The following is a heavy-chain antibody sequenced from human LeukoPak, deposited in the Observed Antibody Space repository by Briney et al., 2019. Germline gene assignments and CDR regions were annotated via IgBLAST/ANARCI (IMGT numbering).Heavy chain of an antibody. J-gene: IGHJ4*02. CDR3: ARNRGDNTFDY. D-gene: IGHD3-10*01. V-gene: IGHV5-51*01. Sequence: GESLKISCKGSGYSFSSYWIGWVRQMPGKGLEWMGFIYPGESGTRYSPSFQGQVTISADKSISTAYLQWRSLKASDTAMYYCARNRGDNTFDYWGQGILVTVSS. CDR2: IYPGESGT. CDR1: GYSFSSYW.